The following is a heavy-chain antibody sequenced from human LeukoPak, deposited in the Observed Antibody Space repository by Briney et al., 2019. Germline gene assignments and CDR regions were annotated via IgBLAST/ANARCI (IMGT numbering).Heavy chain of an antibody. CDR2: IKQDGSEK. V-gene: IGHV3-7*01. J-gene: IGHJ5*02. CDR3: ARIRISRLMPFDP. CDR1: GFTFSSYW. Sequence: GGSLRLSCAASGFTFSSYWMSWVRQAPGKGLEWVANIKQDGSEKYYVDSVEGRFTISRDNAKNSLYLQMNSLRAEDTAVYYCARIRISRLMPFDPWGQGTLVTVSS. D-gene: IGHD3-3*02.